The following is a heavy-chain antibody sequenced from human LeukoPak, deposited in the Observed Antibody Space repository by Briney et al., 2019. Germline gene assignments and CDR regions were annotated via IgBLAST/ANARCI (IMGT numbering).Heavy chain of an antibody. CDR1: GFTFSSYS. D-gene: IGHD6-13*01. V-gene: IGHV3-23*01. J-gene: IGHJ4*02. CDR3: AKQGDKAAGRKFFDY. CDR2: LSRSGDSP. Sequence: GGSLRLSCAASGFTFSSYSMNWVRQAPGKGLEWVSTLSRSGDSPYYADSVKGRFTISRDNSKNTVYLQMNSLRAEDTAVYYCAKQGDKAAGRKFFDYWGQGTLVTVS.